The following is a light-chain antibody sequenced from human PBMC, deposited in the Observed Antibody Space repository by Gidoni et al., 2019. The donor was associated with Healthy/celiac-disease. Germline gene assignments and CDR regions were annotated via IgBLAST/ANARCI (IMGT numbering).Light chain of an antibody. J-gene: IGLJ1*01. CDR2: GNS. V-gene: IGLV1-40*01. CDR1: SSNIGAGYD. CDR3: QSYDSSLSVHYV. Sequence: QSVLTQPPSVSGAPGQRVIISCTGSSSNIGAGYDVHWYQQLPGTAPNLLIYGNSNRPSGVPDRFSGSKSGTSASLAITGLQAEDEADYYCQSYDSSLSVHYVFGTGTKVTVL.